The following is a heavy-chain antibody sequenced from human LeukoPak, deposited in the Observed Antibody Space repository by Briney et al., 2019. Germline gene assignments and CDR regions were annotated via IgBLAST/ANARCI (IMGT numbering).Heavy chain of an antibody. CDR2: ISSSGSTI. D-gene: IGHD6-19*01. CDR3: ARDLRYSSGWSASGMDV. Sequence: GGSLRLSCAASGFTFSSYEMNWVRQAPGKGLEWVSYISSSGSTIYYADSVKGRFTISRDNAKNSLFLQMSSLRAEDTAVYYCARDLRYSSGWSASGMDVWGKGTTVTISS. J-gene: IGHJ6*03. CDR1: GFTFSSYE. V-gene: IGHV3-48*03.